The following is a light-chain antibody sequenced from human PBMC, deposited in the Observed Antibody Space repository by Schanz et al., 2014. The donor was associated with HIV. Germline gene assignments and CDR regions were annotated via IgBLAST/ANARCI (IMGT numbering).Light chain of an antibody. CDR2: AAS. V-gene: IGKV1-39*01. CDR1: QTINSY. J-gene: IGKJ1*01. Sequence: DIQMTQSPALLSASVGDRVTVTCRASQTINSYLNWYQQKQGKPPKLLIYAASSLHSGVPSRFSGSGSGTDFTLTISSLQPEDFATYYCQQTYRTPWTFGQGTKVEI. CDR3: QQTYRTPWT.